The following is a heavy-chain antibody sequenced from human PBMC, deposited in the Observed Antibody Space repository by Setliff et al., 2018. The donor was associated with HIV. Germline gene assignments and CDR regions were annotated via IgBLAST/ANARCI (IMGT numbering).Heavy chain of an antibody. CDR2: ISSGGTTI. Sequence: GGSLRLSCAASGFTFSDHYMSWIRQAPGKGLEWVSCISSGGTTIYYADSVKGRFTISRDNGKNLAYLQMSSLRVEDTAVYYCARDWAGPGFQHWGQGTLVTVSS. CDR3: ARDWAGPGFQH. J-gene: IGHJ1*01. D-gene: IGHD6-19*01. V-gene: IGHV3-11*04. CDR1: GFTFSDHY.